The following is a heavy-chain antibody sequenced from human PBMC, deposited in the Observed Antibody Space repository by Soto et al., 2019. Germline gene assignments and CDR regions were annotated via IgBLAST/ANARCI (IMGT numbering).Heavy chain of an antibody. J-gene: IGHJ6*02. CDR3: ARVRTVNYYGMDV. Sequence: GGSLRLSCAASGFSFSSYAMSWVRQAPGKGLEWVSAISGSGSSTYYADSVKGRFTISRDNAKNSLFLQMNSLRAEDTAVYYCARVRTVNYYGMDVWGQGTTVTVSS. CDR2: ISGSGSST. CDR1: GFSFSSYA. V-gene: IGHV3-23*01.